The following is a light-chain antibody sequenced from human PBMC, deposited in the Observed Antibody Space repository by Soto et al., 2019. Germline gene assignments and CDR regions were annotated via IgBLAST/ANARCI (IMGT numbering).Light chain of an antibody. Sequence: EIVLTQSPATLSLSPGERATLSCRASQSVSSYLAWYQQKPGQAPRLLIYDASNRATGIPARFTGSGSGTDFTLTITSLAPKDSAVYYCQQCSNWPPTFGGGTKVEIK. CDR3: QQCSNWPPT. J-gene: IGKJ4*01. CDR2: DAS. CDR1: QSVSSY. V-gene: IGKV3-11*01.